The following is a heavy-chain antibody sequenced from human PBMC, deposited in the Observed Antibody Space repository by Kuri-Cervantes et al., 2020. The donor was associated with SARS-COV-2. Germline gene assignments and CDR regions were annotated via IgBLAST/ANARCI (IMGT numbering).Heavy chain of an antibody. CDR3: ARLVRGIQLWSIGNYYYYYGMDV. V-gene: IGHV4-39*01. CDR1: GGSISSSSYY. D-gene: IGHD5-18*01. J-gene: IGHJ6*02. CDR2: TYYSGST. Sequence: GSLRLSCTVSGGSISSSSYYWGWIRQPPGKGLEWIGSTYYSGSTYYNPSLKSRVTISVDTSKNQFSLKLSSVTAADTAVYYCARLVRGIQLWSIGNYYYYYGMDVWGQGTTVTDSS.